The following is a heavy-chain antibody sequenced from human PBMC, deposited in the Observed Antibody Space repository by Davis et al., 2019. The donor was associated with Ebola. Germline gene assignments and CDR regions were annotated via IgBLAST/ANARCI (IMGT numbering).Heavy chain of an antibody. Sequence: GESLKISCKGSGYSFTSYWISWVRQMPGKGLEWMGRIDPSDSYTKYNPSFQGHVTISADKSISTAYLQWSSLKASDTAMYFCARTTTSWYYYYHMDVWGKGTTVTVSS. CDR2: IDPSDSYT. CDR3: ARTTTSWYYYYHMDV. V-gene: IGHV5-10-1*01. CDR1: GYSFTSYW. J-gene: IGHJ6*03. D-gene: IGHD2-2*01.